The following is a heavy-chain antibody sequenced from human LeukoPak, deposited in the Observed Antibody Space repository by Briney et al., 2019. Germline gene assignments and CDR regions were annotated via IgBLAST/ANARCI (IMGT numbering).Heavy chain of an antibody. J-gene: IGHJ3*02. CDR3: ARDLYSSGYSGDAFDI. Sequence: SKTLSLTCTVSGGSISSYYWSWIRQPPGKGLEWIGYIYYSGSTNYNPSLKSRVTISVDTSKNQFSLKLSSVTAADTAVYYCARDLYSSGYSGDAFDIWGQGTMVTVSS. CDR2: IYYSGST. D-gene: IGHD3-22*01. V-gene: IGHV4-59*01. CDR1: GGSISSYY.